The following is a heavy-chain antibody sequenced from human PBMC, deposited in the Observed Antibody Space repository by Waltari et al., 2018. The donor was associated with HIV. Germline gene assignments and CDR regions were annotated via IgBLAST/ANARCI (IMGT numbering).Heavy chain of an antibody. J-gene: IGHJ6*02. CDR3: AKFVDYGSVSWALLDV. D-gene: IGHD3-10*01. Sequence: EVLLVESGGVLVQSGRSLRLSCTVYGFSFDDYAMHWVRQAPGKGLEGVSSIAWNSAGVGYADSVKGRFTISRDNGKNSLYLQMNSLGPEDAACYHCAKFVDYGSVSWALLDVWGQGTTVTVSS. CDR2: IAWNSAGV. CDR1: GFSFDDYA. V-gene: IGHV3-9*01.